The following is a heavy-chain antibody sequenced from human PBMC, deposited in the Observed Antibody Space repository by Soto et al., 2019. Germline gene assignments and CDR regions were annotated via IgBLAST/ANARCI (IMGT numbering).Heavy chain of an antibody. CDR1: RYTFSGRF. V-gene: IGHV1-2*06. CDR3: ARELLRGLDV. J-gene: IGHJ6*02. D-gene: IGHD2-21*01. CDR2: KYMNNGDI. Sequence: QVQLVQSGAEMKNPGASVKVSCKASRYTFSGRFIHWVRQAPGQGPEWVGRKYMNNGDIIYVQKFQGRITMTDATSINTAYMELRGLTSDDTAVYYCARELLRGLDVWGQGTTVTVSS.